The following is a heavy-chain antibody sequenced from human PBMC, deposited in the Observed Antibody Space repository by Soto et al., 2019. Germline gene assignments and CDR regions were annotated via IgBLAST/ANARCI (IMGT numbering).Heavy chain of an antibody. V-gene: IGHV3-73*01. CDR2: IRSKTNSYAT. CDR3: TKGGYTSGWYSDY. J-gene: IGHJ4*02. Sequence: GVSLRLSCAASGFTFSGSAMHWVRQASGKGLEWVGRIRSKTNSYATAYSASVKGRFTISRDDSKNTAYLQMNSLKTEDTAVYYCTKGGYTSGWYSDYWGQGXLVTVSS. CDR1: GFTFSGSA. D-gene: IGHD6-19*01.